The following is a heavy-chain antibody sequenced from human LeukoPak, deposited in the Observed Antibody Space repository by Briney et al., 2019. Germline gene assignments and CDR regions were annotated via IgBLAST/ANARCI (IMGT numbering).Heavy chain of an antibody. CDR3: ANDSRVTMIVVVDYYYYYIDV. J-gene: IGHJ6*03. CDR1: GFTFSGYP. V-gene: IGHV3-23*01. CDR2: ISGSGGST. D-gene: IGHD3-22*01. Sequence: SGGSLRLSCAASGFTFSGYPMSWVRQAPGKGLEWVSAISGSGGSTYYADSVKGRFTISRDNSKNTLYLQMNSLRAEDTAVYYCANDSRVTMIVVVDYYYYYIDVWGKGTTVTVSS.